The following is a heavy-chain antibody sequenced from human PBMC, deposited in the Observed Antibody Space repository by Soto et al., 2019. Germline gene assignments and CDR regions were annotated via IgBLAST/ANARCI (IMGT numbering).Heavy chain of an antibody. J-gene: IGHJ4*02. CDR1: GGSFSTDY. V-gene: IGHV4-34*01. CDR2: INPSGGT. D-gene: IGHD6-25*01. Sequence: QVQLQQWGAGLLKPSETLSLTGAVYGGSFSTDYWSWIRQPPGKGLEWIGEINPSGGTNYNPSLKSRVPISVATSKNPFSLKLSSVTAADTAVYYCARVLAARASRDFDYWGQGTRVTVSS. CDR3: ARVLAARASRDFDY.